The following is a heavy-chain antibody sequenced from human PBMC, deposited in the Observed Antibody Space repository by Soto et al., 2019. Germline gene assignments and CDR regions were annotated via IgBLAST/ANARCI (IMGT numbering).Heavy chain of an antibody. D-gene: IGHD3-10*01. CDR3: TKGAWLDY. CDR1: GFTFTTFD. J-gene: IGHJ4*02. Sequence: EVQLLESGGGLVQPGGSLRLSCAASGFTFTTFDMSWVRQAPGKGLEWVSVIYGRTGDTYYADSMRGRFTISRDNSKNTLYLQMSSLRAEDTTVYYCTKGAWLDYWGQGTLVTVSS. CDR2: IYGRTGDT. V-gene: IGHV3-23*01.